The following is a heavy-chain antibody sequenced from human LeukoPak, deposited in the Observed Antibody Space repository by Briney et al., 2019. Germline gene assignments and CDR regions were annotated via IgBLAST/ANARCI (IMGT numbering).Heavy chain of an antibody. CDR2: IWYDGSIK. V-gene: IGHV3-30*02. Sequence: PGGSLRLSCAASGFTVSSNYMSWVRQAPGKGLEWVAFIWYDGSIKYYADSVKGRFTISRDNSKNTLYLQMNSMRAEDTAVYYCAKDFGPDYGGKVPPPYWGQGTLVTVSS. CDR3: AKDFGPDYGGKVPPPY. J-gene: IGHJ4*02. CDR1: GFTVSSNY. D-gene: IGHD4-23*01.